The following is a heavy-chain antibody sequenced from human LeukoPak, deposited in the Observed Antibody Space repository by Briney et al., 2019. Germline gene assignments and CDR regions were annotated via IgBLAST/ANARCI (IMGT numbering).Heavy chain of an antibody. CDR3: ARGWKGIQLWLGPGDY. Sequence: SETLSLTCAAYGGSFSGYYWSWIRQPPGKGLEWIGEINHSGSTNYNPSLKSRVTISVDTSKNQFSLKLSSVTAADTAVYYCARGWKGIQLWLGPGDYWGQGTLVTVSS. J-gene: IGHJ4*02. V-gene: IGHV4-34*01. CDR2: INHSGST. CDR1: GGSFSGYY. D-gene: IGHD5-18*01.